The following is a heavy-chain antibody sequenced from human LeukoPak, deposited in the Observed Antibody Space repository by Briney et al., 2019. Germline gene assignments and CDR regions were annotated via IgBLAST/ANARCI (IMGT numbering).Heavy chain of an antibody. CDR2: ISYSGIT. CDR1: GASISSATYY. J-gene: IGHJ5*02. Sequence: PSETLSLTCSVSGASISSATYYWNWIRQPPGKGLEWIVYISYSGITYYSPSLKSRVTISVDTSKSQFSQKLTSVTGADTAVYYRARDRLRSVSWFDPWGEGTLVTVSS. V-gene: IGHV4-30-4*01. CDR3: ARDRLRSVSWFDP.